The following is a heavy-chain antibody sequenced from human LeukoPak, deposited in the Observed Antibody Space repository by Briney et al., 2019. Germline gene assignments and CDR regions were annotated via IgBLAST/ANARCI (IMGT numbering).Heavy chain of an antibody. J-gene: IGHJ5*02. V-gene: IGHV1-69*02. D-gene: IGHD3-22*01. CDR3: AIEDYYDSSGYYNWFDP. CDR2: IIPILGIA. Sequence: SVKVSCKVSGYTLTELSMHWVRQAPGKGLEWMGRIIPILGIANYAQKFQGRVTITADKSTSTAYMELSSLRSEDTAVYYCAIEDYYDSSGYYNWFDPWGQGTLVTVSS. CDR1: GYTLTELS.